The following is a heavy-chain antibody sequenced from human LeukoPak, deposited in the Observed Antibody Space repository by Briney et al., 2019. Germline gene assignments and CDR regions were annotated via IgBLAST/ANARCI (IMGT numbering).Heavy chain of an antibody. V-gene: IGHV3-53*01. Sequence: GGSLRLSCAASGFTVSSNYMSWVRQAPGKGLEWASVIYSGGSTYYADSVKGRFTISRDNSKNTLYLQMNSLRAEDTAVYYCARGGQLGSYYYYYMDVWGKGTTVTVSS. CDR2: IYSGGST. CDR1: GFTVSSNY. D-gene: IGHD6-6*01. CDR3: ARGGQLGSYYYYYMDV. J-gene: IGHJ6*03.